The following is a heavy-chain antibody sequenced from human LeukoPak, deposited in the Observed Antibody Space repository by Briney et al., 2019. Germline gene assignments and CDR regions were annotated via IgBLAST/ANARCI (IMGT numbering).Heavy chain of an antibody. Sequence: ETLSLTCTVSGGSISSSSYYWGWIRQPPGKGLEWVSAISGSGGSTYYADSVKGRFTISRDNSKNTLYLQMNSLRAEDTAVYYCAKDLKVVPAAVFDYWGQGTLVTVSS. D-gene: IGHD2-2*01. J-gene: IGHJ4*02. CDR2: ISGSGGST. CDR3: AKDLKVVPAAVFDY. V-gene: IGHV3-23*01. CDR1: GGSISSSSYY.